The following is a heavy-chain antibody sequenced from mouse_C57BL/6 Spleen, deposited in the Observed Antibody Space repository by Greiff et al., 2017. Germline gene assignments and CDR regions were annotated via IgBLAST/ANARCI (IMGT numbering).Heavy chain of an antibody. Sequence: DVKLVESGGGLVKPGGSLKLSCAASGFTFSDYGMHWVRQAPEKGLEWVAYISSGSSTIYYADTVKGRFTISRDNAKNTLFLQMTSLRSEDTAMYYCARPGSSPWFAYWGQGTLVTVSA. J-gene: IGHJ3*01. V-gene: IGHV5-17*01. CDR1: GFTFSDYG. D-gene: IGHD1-1*01. CDR2: ISSGSSTI. CDR3: ARPGSSPWFAY.